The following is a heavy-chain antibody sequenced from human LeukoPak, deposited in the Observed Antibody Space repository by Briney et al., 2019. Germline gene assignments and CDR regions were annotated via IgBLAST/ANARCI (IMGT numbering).Heavy chain of an antibody. D-gene: IGHD5-24*01. CDR1: GFAFDDYA. V-gene: IGHV3-43*02. J-gene: IGHJ4*02. CDR2: ISGDGGST. CDR3: SKDIRVDGYNSRFDY. Sequence: SGGSLRLSCAASGFAFDDYAMHWVRQAPGTGLDWVSLISGDGGSTYYADSVKGRFAISRDNSKNSLYLQMNSLRTEDTALYYCSKDIRVDGYNSRFDYWGQGTLVTVSP.